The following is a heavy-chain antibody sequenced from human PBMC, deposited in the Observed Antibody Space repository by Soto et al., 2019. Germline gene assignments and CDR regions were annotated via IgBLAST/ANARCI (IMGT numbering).Heavy chain of an antibody. CDR3: ARDGNSYLQLIGWFDV. CDR2: ISSTSTSI. CDR1: GFTFSSYS. V-gene: IGHV3-21*01. J-gene: IGHJ5*02. D-gene: IGHD1-1*01. Sequence: EVQLEESGGGLVKPWGSLRLSCAASGFTFSSYSMNWVRQAPGKGLERVSSISSTSTSIYYADSMKGRFTVSRDNAKNSVHLQRNSTRVDDTAVYFWARDGNSYLQLIGWFDVWGQGALVTVSS.